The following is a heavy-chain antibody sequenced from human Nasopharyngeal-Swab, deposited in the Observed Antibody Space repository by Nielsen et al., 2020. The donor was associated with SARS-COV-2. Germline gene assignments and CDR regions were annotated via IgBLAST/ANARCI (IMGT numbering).Heavy chain of an antibody. D-gene: IGHD3-3*01. CDR2: IHHSGST. J-gene: IGHJ4*02. CDR3: ARGPVRYDFWSGYYCGFDY. Sequence: SETLSLTCAVYGGSFSGYYWSWIRQPPGKGLEWIGEIHHSGSTDYNPSLKSRVTISVGTSKNQFSLKLSSVTAADTAVFYCARGPVRYDFWSGYYCGFDYWGQGTLVTVSS. V-gene: IGHV4-34*01. CDR1: GGSFSGYY.